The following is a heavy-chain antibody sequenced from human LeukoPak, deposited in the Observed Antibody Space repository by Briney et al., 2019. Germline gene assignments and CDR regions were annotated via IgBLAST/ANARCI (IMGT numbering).Heavy chain of an antibody. CDR3: ARAYCSSTSCFG. D-gene: IGHD2-2*01. V-gene: IGHV3-48*01. CDR1: GFTFSSYS. J-gene: IGHJ4*02. CDR2: ISSSSRTI. Sequence: PGGSLRLFCAASGFTFSSYSMNWVRQAPGKGLEWVSYISSSSRTIYYADSVKGRFTISRDNVKNSLYLQMDSLRAEDTAVYYCARAYCSSTSCFGWGQGTLVTASS.